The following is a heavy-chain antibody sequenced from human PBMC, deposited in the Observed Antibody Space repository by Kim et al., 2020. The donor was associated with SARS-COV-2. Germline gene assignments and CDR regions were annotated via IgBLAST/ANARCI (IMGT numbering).Heavy chain of an antibody. CDR3: AKDRMILWFGELSPGLFDY. J-gene: IGHJ4*02. CDR1: GFTFSSYG. D-gene: IGHD3-10*01. CDR2: ISYDGSNK. V-gene: IGHV3-30*18. Sequence: GGSLRLSCAASGFTFSSYGMHWVRQAPGKGLEWVAVISYDGSNKYYADSVKGRFTISRDNSKNTLYLQMNSLRAEDTAVYYCAKDRMILWFGELSPGLFDYWGQGTLVTVSS.